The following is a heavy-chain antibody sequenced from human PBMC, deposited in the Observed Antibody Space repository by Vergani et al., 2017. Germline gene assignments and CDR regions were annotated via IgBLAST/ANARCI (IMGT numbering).Heavy chain of an antibody. V-gene: IGHV4-59*01. CDR2: IYYSGST. CDR3: ASGGFGEFHDFYFDY. CDR1: GASISSYY. Sequence: QVQLQELGPGLVKPSETLSLTCTVSGASISSYYWSWIRQPPGKGLEWIGYIYYSGSTNYNPPLKSRVTISVDTSKNQFYLKLSSVTAADTAVYYCASGGFGEFHDFYFDYWGQGTLVTVSS. D-gene: IGHD3-10*01. J-gene: IGHJ4*02.